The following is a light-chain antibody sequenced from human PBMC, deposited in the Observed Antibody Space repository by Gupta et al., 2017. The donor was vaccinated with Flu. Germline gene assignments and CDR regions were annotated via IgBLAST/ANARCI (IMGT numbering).Light chain of an antibody. Sequence: SYELTQPPSVSVSPGQTASITCSGDKLGDKYACWYQQKPGQSPVLVIYQDSKRPSGIPERFSGSNSGKTATLTISGTQAMDEADYYCQAWDSSTVGFGGGTKLT. CDR1: KLGDKY. CDR2: QDS. CDR3: QAWDSSTVG. J-gene: IGLJ2*01. V-gene: IGLV3-1*01.